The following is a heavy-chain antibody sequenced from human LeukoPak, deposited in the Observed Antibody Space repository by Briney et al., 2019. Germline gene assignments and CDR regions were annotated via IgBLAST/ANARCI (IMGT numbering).Heavy chain of an antibody. V-gene: IGHV1-2*02. CDR3: ARGSSSRVYYYYYMDV. CDR2: INPNSGGT. D-gene: IGHD6-6*01. J-gene: IGHJ6*03. CDR1: GYTFTGYY. Sequence: ASLEVSCKASGYTFTGYYMHWVRQAPGQGLEWMGWINPNSGGTNYAQRFQGRVTITRDTSISTAYMELSRLRSDDTAMYYCARGSSSRVYYYYYMDVWGKGTTVTVSS.